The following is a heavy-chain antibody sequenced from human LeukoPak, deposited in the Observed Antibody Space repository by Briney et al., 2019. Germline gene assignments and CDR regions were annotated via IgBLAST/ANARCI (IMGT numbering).Heavy chain of an antibody. CDR3: AKGHSAHGTGFDG. J-gene: IGHJ4*02. CDR2: ISGGGDTT. CDR1: GLTFSRFA. D-gene: IGHD1-14*01. Sequence: PGGSLRLSCAASGLTFSRFAMGWVRQAPGKGLEWVSTISGGGDTTYYADSVKGRSSISRDNLKNTLYVQMNSLRVEDTAVYYCAKGHSAHGTGFDGWGQGTLVIVSS. V-gene: IGHV3-23*01.